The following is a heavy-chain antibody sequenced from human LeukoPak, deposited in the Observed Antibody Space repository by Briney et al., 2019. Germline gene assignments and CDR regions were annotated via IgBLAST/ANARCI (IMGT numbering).Heavy chain of an antibody. J-gene: IGHJ3*02. D-gene: IGHD6-13*01. V-gene: IGHV1-18*01. Sequence: ASVKVSCKASGYTFTSYGISWVRQAPGQGLEWMGWISAYNGNTNYAQNLQGRVTMTTYTSTSTAYMELRSLRSDDTAVYYCARDRRIAAADPDAFDIWGQGTMVTVSS. CDR3: ARDRRIAAADPDAFDI. CDR2: ISAYNGNT. CDR1: GYTFTSYG.